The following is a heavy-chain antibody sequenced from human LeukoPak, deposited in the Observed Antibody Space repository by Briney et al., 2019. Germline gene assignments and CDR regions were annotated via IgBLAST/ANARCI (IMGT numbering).Heavy chain of an antibody. J-gene: IGHJ3*02. CDR1: GYTFTSYA. CDR3: ARSLYYYDSSGQPLSVAFDI. CDR2: IIPIFGTA. Sequence: ASVKVSCKASGYTFTSYAISWVRQAPGQGLEWMGGIIPIFGTANYAQKFQGRVTITADESTSTAYMELSSLRSEDTAVYYCARSLYYYDSSGQPLSVAFDIWGQGTMVTVSS. V-gene: IGHV1-69*13. D-gene: IGHD3-22*01.